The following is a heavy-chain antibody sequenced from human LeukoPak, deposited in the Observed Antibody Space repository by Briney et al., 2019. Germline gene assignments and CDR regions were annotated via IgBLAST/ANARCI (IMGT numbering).Heavy chain of an antibody. CDR3: ARFGEVHQWPYPFAY. D-gene: IGHD3-16*01. Sequence: SETLSLTCTVSGGSISSYYWSWSRQPPGKGLGWSGYIYYSGSTNYNPSLKTRVTISVDTSKNQFSLKLTSVTAADTAVYYCARFGEVHQWPYPFAYWGQGTLVTVSS. V-gene: IGHV4-59*01. J-gene: IGHJ4*02. CDR1: GGSISSYY. CDR2: IYYSGST.